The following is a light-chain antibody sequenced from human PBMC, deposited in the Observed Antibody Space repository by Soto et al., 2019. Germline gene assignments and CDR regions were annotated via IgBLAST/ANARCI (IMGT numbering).Light chain of an antibody. V-gene: IGKV1-33*01. CDR3: QQDDSRPIT. CDR2: DAS. CDR1: QDISNY. J-gene: IGKJ5*01. Sequence: VTITCQAGQDISNYLSWYHHKAGKAPKLLIYDASESEKGVPGRFSGSGSGIDFTLTIISLQPEDFGTYYCQQDDSRPITFGQGTLMEIK.